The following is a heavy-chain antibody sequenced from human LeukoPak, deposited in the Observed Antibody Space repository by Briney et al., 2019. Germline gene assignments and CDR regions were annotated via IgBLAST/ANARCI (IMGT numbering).Heavy chain of an antibody. J-gene: IGHJ4*02. D-gene: IGHD5-12*01. V-gene: IGHV3-7*03. Sequence: PGGSLRLSCAASGFTFSSYWRSWVRQAPGKGLEWVANIKQDGSEKYYVDSVKGRLTISRDNAKNSLYLQMNSLRAEDTAVYYCARRGYDLGYWGQGTLVTVSS. CDR3: ARRGYDLGY. CDR2: IKQDGSEK. CDR1: GFTFSSYW.